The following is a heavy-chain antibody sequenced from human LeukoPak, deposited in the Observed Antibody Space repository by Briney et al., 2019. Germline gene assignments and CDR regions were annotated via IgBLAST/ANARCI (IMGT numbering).Heavy chain of an antibody. D-gene: IGHD2-15*01. V-gene: IGHV5-51*01. J-gene: IGHJ4*02. CDR1: GYTFTNYW. Sequence: GESLKISCKASGYTFTNYWIGWVRHTPGKGLEWMGIIHPGDSDTRYRTSFQGRVTMSVDESTSTAYLHWTSLKASDTAIYCCAKHAGYCTGGKCYSFYYFDYWGQGTLVTVSS. CDR3: AKHAGYCTGGKCYSFYYFDY. CDR2: IHPGDSDT.